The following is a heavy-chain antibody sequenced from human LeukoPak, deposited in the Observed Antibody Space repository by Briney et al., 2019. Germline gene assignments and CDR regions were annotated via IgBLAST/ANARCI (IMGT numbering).Heavy chain of an antibody. CDR3: ARGQTLGRNYDFWSGYHNWFDP. J-gene: IGHJ5*02. D-gene: IGHD3-3*01. V-gene: IGHV4-61*01. Sequence: SETLSLTCTVSGGSISSSSYYWRWIRQPPGKGLEWIGYIYYSGSTNYNPSLKSRVTISVDTSKNQFSLKLSSVTAADTAVYYCARGQTLGRNYDFWSGYHNWFDPWGQGTLVTVSS. CDR2: IYYSGST. CDR1: GGSISSSSYY.